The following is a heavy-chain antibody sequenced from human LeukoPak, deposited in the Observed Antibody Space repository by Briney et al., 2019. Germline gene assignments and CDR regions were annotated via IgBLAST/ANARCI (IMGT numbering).Heavy chain of an antibody. J-gene: IGHJ4*02. Sequence: GGSLRLSCEASGFTFSSFWMHWVRQAPGKGLVWVARIKGDGITTNYADSVKGRFTISRDNSKNTLYLQMNSLRAEDTAVYYCATSSTALFDYWGQGTLVTVSS. D-gene: IGHD2-2*01. V-gene: IGHV3-74*01. CDR2: IKGDGITT. CDR3: ATSSTALFDY. CDR1: GFTFSSFW.